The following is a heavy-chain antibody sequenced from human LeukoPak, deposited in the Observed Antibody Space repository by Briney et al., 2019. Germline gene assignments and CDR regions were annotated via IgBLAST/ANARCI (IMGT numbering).Heavy chain of an antibody. V-gene: IGHV3-9*01. CDR3: AKDVVAKFTGAFFDD. J-gene: IGHJ4*02. CDR1: GFKFDDHT. Sequence: GGSLRLSCAASGFKFDDHTMHWVRQAPGKGPEWVSGLSWDSEKKEDASSVKGRFTISRDNAKNSLYLQMNSLRTEDTALYYCAKDVVAKFTGAFFDDWGQGTLVTVSS. D-gene: IGHD2-21*01. CDR2: LSWDSEKK.